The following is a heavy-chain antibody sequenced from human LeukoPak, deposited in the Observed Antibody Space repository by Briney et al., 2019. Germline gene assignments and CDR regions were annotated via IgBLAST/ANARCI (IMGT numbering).Heavy chain of an antibody. CDR2: TYYRSQQWHS. D-gene: IGHD3-3*01. Sequence: SQTLSLTCAISGDSVSSNGASWNWIRQSPSRVLEWLGRTYYRSQQWHSDYAPSVKGRITLNPDTSKNQFSLQLNSVTPEDTALSYCGRETDFGVVTNWGQGTLVTVSS. CDR3: GRETDFGVVTN. CDR1: GDSVSSNGAS. J-gene: IGHJ4*02. V-gene: IGHV6-1*01.